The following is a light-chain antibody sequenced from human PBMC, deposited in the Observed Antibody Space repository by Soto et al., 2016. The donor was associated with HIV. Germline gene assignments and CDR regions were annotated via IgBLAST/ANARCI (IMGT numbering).Light chain of an antibody. Sequence: SELTQDPAVSVALGQTVRITCQGDSLRSYYASWYQQKPGQAPILVMYGKNNRPSGIPDRFSGSSSGNTGSLTITGTQAEDEADYYCNSRDSSGNQWVFGGGTKLTVL. V-gene: IGLV3-19*01. CDR3: NSRDSSGNQWV. CDR2: GKN. CDR1: SLRSYY. J-gene: IGLJ3*02.